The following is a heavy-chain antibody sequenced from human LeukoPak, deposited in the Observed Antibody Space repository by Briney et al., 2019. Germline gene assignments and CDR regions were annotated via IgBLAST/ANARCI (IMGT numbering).Heavy chain of an antibody. CDR3: ARATPSPDVDTPMVYDY. V-gene: IGHV3-30*04. CDR1: GFTFSNYA. CDR2: ISYDGGNK. J-gene: IGHJ4*02. D-gene: IGHD5-18*01. Sequence: GGSLRLSCAASGFTFSNYAMHWVRQAPGKGLEWVAVISYDGGNKYYADSVKGRFTISRDNSKNTLYLQMNSLRTEDTAVYYCARATPSPDVDTPMVYDYWGQGTLVTVSS.